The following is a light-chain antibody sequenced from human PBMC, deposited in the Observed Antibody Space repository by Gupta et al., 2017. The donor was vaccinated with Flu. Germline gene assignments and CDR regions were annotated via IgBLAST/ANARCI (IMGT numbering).Light chain of an antibody. V-gene: IGKV3-15*01. CDR3: QQYNNWPLT. J-gene: IGKJ4*01. Sequence: EILMTQSPATLSVSPGERAVLSCRASQSVAGNLAWYQQKPGQAPRLLIDGASTRDTGIPARFSGSRSGTEFTLTISGLQSEDFAIYYCQQYNNWPLTFGGGTKVEIK. CDR2: GAS. CDR1: QSVAGN.